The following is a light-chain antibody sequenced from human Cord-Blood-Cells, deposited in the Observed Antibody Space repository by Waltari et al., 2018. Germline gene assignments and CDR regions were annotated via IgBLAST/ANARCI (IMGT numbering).Light chain of an antibody. Sequence: QPALTQPASVSGSPGQSLTISCPGPSSDVGGHYHASRYQQHPGKAPKLMIYDVSNRPSGVSNRCSGSKSGNTASLTISGLQAEDEADYYCSSYTSSSTLYVFGTGTKVTVL. CDR3: SSYTSSSTLYV. CDR1: SSDVGGHYH. J-gene: IGLJ1*01. V-gene: IGLV2-14*01. CDR2: DVS.